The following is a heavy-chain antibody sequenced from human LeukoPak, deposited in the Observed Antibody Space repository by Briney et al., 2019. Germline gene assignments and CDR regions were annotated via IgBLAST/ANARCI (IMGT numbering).Heavy chain of an antibody. CDR3: ARVGSYYDNSGYPY. Sequence: QPGGSLRLSCAVSGFTVSSNYMSWVRQAPGKGLEWVSVIYSGGDTYYAASVKGRFTISRDNSKNTLFLQMNSLRVEDTAVYYCARVGSYYDNSGYPYSGQGTLVTVSS. CDR1: GFTVSSNY. D-gene: IGHD3-22*01. J-gene: IGHJ4*02. CDR2: IYSGGDT. V-gene: IGHV3-53*01.